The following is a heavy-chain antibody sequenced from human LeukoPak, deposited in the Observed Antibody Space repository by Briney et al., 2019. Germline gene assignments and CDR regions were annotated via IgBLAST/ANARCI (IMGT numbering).Heavy chain of an antibody. Sequence: ASVKVSCKASGYTFTSYGISWVRQAPGQGLEWMGWISAYNGNTNYAQKLQGRVTMTTDTSTSTAYMELRSLRSDDTAVYYCARDFLRFLEWLPGSWFDPWGQGTLVTVSS. D-gene: IGHD3-3*01. J-gene: IGHJ5*02. V-gene: IGHV1-18*01. CDR2: ISAYNGNT. CDR3: ARDFLRFLEWLPGSWFDP. CDR1: GYTFTSYG.